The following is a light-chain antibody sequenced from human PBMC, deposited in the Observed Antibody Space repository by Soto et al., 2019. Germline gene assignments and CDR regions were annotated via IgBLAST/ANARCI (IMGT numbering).Light chain of an antibody. CDR3: QQYESYSPWT. CDR1: QTISGW. V-gene: IGKV1-5*01. J-gene: IGKJ1*01. CDR2: DAS. Sequence: DIQMTQSPSTLSASVGDTVTITCRASQTISGWLAWYQQRPGKAPNLLIFDASTLESGVPSRYSGSGSGTEFTLTISNLQPDDFATYYCQQYESYSPWTFGQGTKVDIK.